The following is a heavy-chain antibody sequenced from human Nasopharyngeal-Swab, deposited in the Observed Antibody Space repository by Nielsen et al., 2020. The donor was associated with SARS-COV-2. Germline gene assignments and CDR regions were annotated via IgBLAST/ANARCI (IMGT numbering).Heavy chain of an antibody. V-gene: IGHV4-39*07. J-gene: IGHJ6*03. CDR1: GGSISSSSYY. CDR2: IYYSGST. Sequence: SETLSLTCTVSGGSISSSSYYWGWIRQPPGKGLEWIGSIYYSGSTYYNPSLKSRVTISVDTSKNHFSLKLSSVTAADTAVYYCARDGPGIAAAGTTYYCYYMDVWGKGTTVTVSS. D-gene: IGHD6-13*01. CDR3: ARDGPGIAAAGTTYYCYYMDV.